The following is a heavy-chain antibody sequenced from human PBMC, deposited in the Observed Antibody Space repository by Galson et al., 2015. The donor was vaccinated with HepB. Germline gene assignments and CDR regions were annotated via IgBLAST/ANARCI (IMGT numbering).Heavy chain of an antibody. J-gene: IGHJ4*02. CDR2: IKEDERER. D-gene: IGHD2-15*01. CDR3: ARPCSTSQYSGSYLF. V-gene: IGHV3-7*01. Sequence: SLRLSCAASGFTFRSYGMNWVRQAPGKGLEWVAIIKEDERERHYVDSVEGRFTISRDNTKNSVDLQMDNLRAEDTAVYYWARPCSTSQYSGSYLFWGQGTLVTVSS. CDR1: GFTFRSYG.